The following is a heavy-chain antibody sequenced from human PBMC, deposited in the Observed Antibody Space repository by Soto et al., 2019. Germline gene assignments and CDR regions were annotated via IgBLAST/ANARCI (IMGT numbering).Heavy chain of an antibody. Sequence: EVQLLESGGGLVQPGGSLRLSCAASGFPFNTFAMSWVRQAPEKGLEWVSTVVGSGASTYYADSVKGRFTISRDNSKNILSLQMNRLTAEDTAVYYCARDVHYYGSGSYHSGSFEYWGQGALVTVSS. CDR2: VVGSGAST. J-gene: IGHJ4*02. D-gene: IGHD3-10*01. V-gene: IGHV3-23*01. CDR3: ARDVHYYGSGSYHSGSFEY. CDR1: GFPFNTFA.